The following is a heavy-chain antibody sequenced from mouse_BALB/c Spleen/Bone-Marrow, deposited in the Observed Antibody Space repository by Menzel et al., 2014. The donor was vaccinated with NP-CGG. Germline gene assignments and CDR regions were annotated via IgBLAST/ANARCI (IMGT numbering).Heavy chain of an antibody. D-gene: IGHD1-2*01. CDR3: ARYRLGIYFDY. Sequence: DVHLVESGAELVKPGASVKLSCTASGFNIKDTYMHWVKQRPEQGLEWIGRIDPANGNTKYDPKFQGKATITADTSSNTAYLQLSSLTSEDTAVYYCARYRLGIYFDYWGQGTTLTVSS. CDR2: IDPANGNT. J-gene: IGHJ2*01. CDR1: GFNIKDTY. V-gene: IGHV14-3*02.